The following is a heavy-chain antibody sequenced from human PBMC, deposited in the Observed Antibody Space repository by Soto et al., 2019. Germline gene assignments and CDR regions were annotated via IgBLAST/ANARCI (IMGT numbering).Heavy chain of an antibody. CDR1: GITFSDHY. CDR2: SRNKAKSYST. J-gene: IGHJ4*02. V-gene: IGHV3-72*01. Sequence: EVQLVESGGGLVQPGESLTLSCAVSGITFSDHYMEWVRQAPGKGLEWVARSRNKAKSYSTDFAASVKGRFTISRDESKNSLYLQTNSLKTEDTAVYYCSILEGAWGQGTLVTVSS. D-gene: IGHD2-21*01. CDR3: SILEGA.